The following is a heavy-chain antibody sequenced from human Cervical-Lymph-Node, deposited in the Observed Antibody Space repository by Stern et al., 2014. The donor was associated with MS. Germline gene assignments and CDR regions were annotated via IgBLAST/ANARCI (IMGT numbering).Heavy chain of an antibody. Sequence: QVTLRESGPTLVKPTQTVTLTCTLSGFSVTTAGVGVGWIRQPPGKALEWLALFYWDDETLYSPSLKNRLTITKDTSKNQVVLTMTNVDPVDTATYYCAHSRVKYCRGGTCYSSLFDYWGQGTLVTVSS. CDR3: AHSRVKYCRGGTCYSSLFDY. V-gene: IGHV2-5*02. CDR1: GFSVTTAGVG. J-gene: IGHJ4*02. D-gene: IGHD2-15*01. CDR2: FYWDDET.